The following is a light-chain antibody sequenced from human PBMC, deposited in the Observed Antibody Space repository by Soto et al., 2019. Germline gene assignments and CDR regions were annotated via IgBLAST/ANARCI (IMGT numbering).Light chain of an antibody. Sequence: DIQMTQSPASLSASVGDRVTVTCRAGQSISNYLNWYQQKPGKAPKLLIYAASVLQSGVPSRFSGRGSGTEFTLSINSLQAEDFAIYYCQQSYNTPLTFGGGTKVEMK. J-gene: IGKJ4*01. V-gene: IGKV1-39*01. CDR1: QSISNY. CDR2: AAS. CDR3: QQSYNTPLT.